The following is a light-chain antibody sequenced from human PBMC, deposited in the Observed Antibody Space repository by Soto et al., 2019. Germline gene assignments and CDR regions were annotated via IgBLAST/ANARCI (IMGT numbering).Light chain of an antibody. CDR3: QQYSRTPLT. CDR2: KAS. J-gene: IGKJ4*01. CDR1: QSVNSW. Sequence: DIQMTQSPSTLSASVGDRVTITCRASQSVNSWLAWYQQKPGEVPKLLIYKASNLESGVPSRFSGSGSGTEFTLTISSLQPDDFVTYYCQQYSRTPLTFGGGTKVEI. V-gene: IGKV1-5*03.